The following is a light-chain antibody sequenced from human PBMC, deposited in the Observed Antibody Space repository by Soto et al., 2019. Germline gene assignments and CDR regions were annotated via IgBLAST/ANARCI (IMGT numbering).Light chain of an antibody. CDR1: SSDVGGYNY. V-gene: IGLV2-14*01. Sequence: QFALTQPASVSGSPGQSITISCTGTSSDVGGYNYVSWYQQHPGKAPKLMIYEVSNRPSGVSDRFSGSKSGNTASLTISGLQAEDEAEYYCSSYAAGSTNVFGTGTKLTVL. J-gene: IGLJ1*01. CDR2: EVS. CDR3: SSYAAGSTNV.